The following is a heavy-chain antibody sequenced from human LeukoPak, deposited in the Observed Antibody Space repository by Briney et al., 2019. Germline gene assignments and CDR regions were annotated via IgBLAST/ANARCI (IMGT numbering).Heavy chain of an antibody. J-gene: IGHJ5*02. CDR1: GFTFSSYG. CDR3: ARDRNWNDEKNWFDP. D-gene: IGHD1-1*01. Sequence: PGRSLRLSCVASGFTFSSYGMHWVRQAPGKGLEWVAVIWYDGSNKYYADSVKGRFTISRDNSKNTLYLQMNSLRAEDTAVYYCARDRNWNDEKNWFDPWGQGTLVTVSS. V-gene: IGHV3-33*01. CDR2: IWYDGSNK.